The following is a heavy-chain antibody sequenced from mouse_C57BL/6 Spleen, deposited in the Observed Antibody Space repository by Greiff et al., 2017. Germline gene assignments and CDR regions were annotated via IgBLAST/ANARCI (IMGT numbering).Heavy chain of an antibody. J-gene: IGHJ4*01. Sequence: QVQLQQPGAELVKPGASVKMSCKASGYTFTSYWITWVKQRPGQGLEWLGDIYPGSGSTNYNEKFKSQATLTVDTSSSTAYMQLSSLTSEDSAVXYCATGNFYAIDYWGQGTSVTVSS. CDR3: ATGNFYAIDY. CDR2: IYPGSGST. CDR1: GYTFTSYW. V-gene: IGHV1-55*01. D-gene: IGHD2-1*01.